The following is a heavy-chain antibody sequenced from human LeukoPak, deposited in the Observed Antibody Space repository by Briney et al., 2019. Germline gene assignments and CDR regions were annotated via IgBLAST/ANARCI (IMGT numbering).Heavy chain of an antibody. V-gene: IGHV3-21*01. Sequence: GGSLRLSCAASGSTFSSYSMNWVRQAPGKGLEWVSSISSSSSYIYYADSVKGRFTISRDNAKNSLYLQMNSLRAEDTAVYYCARDCSGGSCHIDYWGQGTLVTVSS. CDR1: GSTFSSYS. CDR3: ARDCSGGSCHIDY. D-gene: IGHD2-15*01. CDR2: ISSSSSYI. J-gene: IGHJ4*02.